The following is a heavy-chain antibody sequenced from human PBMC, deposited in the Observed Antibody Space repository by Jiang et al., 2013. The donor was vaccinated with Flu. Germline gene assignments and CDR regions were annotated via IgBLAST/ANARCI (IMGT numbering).Heavy chain of an antibody. CDR3: AREVAGAADY. CDR1: GFTFSIYT. Sequence: QLLESGGGLVKPGESLRLSCAASGFTFSIYTMNWVRQAPGKGLEWVSSISSSGNYIYYADSLKGRFTISRDNAKNLLFLQMSSLRAEDTAVYYCAREVAGAADYWGQGTLVTVSS. D-gene: IGHD6-13*01. V-gene: IGHV3-21*01. J-gene: IGHJ4*02. CDR2: ISSSGNYI.